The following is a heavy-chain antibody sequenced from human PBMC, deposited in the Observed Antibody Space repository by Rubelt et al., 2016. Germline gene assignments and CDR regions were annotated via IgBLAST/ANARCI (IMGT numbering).Heavy chain of an antibody. CDR3: TRGGHDSGGYYLYYFDY. J-gene: IGHJ4*02. D-gene: IGHD3-22*01. V-gene: IGHV1-2*06. Sequence: APGQGLEWMGRINPNSGGTNYAQNFQGRVTMTRDTSISTAYMDLSRLRSDDTAVYYCTRGGHDSGGYYLYYFDYWGQGTLVTVSS. CDR2: INPNSGGT.